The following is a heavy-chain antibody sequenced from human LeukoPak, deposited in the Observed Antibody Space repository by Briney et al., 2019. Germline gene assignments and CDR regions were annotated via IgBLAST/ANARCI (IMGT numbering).Heavy chain of an antibody. CDR3: ARDIAAAGINYYYYGMDV. D-gene: IGHD6-13*01. Sequence: SVKVSCKASGGTFSSYAISWVRQAPGQGLEWMGGIIPIFGTANYAQKFQGRVTITADESTSTAYMELSSLRSEDTAVYYCARDIAAAGINYYYYGMDVWGQGTTVTVSS. J-gene: IGHJ6*02. V-gene: IGHV1-69*13. CDR1: GGTFSSYA. CDR2: IIPIFGTA.